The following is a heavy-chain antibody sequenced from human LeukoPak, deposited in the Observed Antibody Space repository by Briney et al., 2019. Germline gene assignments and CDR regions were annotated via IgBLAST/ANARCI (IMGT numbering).Heavy chain of an antibody. D-gene: IGHD4-23*01. J-gene: IGHJ3*02. CDR2: INHSGST. V-gene: IGHV4-34*01. CDR1: GGSFSGYY. CDR3: ARSLQGNPTYDAFDI. Sequence: SETLSLTCAVYGGSFSGYYWSWIRQPSEKGLEWIGEINHSGSTNYNPSLKSRVTISVDTSKNHFSLKLSSVTAADTAVYYCARSLQGNPTYDAFDIWGQGTMVTVSS.